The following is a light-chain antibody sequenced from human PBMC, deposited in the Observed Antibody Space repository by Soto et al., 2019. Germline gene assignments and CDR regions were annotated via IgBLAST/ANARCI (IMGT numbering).Light chain of an antibody. V-gene: IGKV3-20*01. J-gene: IGKJ1*01. CDR3: QQYGSSSWT. CDR2: GAS. CDR1: QGVSSSY. Sequence: EIVLTQSPGTLSLSPGERATLSCRASQGVSSSYLAWYQHKPGQAPRLLIYGASSRATGISDRFSGSGSGTDFTLTISRLEPEDFAVYYCQQYGSSSWTFGQGTKVDVK.